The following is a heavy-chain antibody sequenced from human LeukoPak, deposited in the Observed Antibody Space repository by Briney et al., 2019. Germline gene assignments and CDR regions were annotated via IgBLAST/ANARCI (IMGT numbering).Heavy chain of an antibody. J-gene: IGHJ5*02. D-gene: IGHD2-2*02. CDR1: GGSISSYY. CDR2: IYYSGST. V-gene: IGHV4-39*01. CDR3: ASHNCSSTSCYTIFGFWSGYGWFDP. Sequence: SETLSLTCTVSGGSISSYYWSWIRQPPGKGLEWIGSIYYSGSTYYNPSLKSRVTISVDTSKNQFSLKLSSVTAADTAVYYCASHNCSSTSCYTIFGFWSGYGWFDPWGQGTLVTVSS.